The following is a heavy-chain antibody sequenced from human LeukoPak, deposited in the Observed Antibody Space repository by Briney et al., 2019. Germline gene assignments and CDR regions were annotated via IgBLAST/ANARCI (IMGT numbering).Heavy chain of an antibody. J-gene: IGHJ4*02. CDR2: ISTYNGNS. Sequence: ASVKVSCKASGYTFTTYSINWVRQAPGQGLEWMGWISTYNGNSNYAQKLQGRVTMTTDTSTSTAYMELRSLRSDDTAMCYCAKDRWRDGTSSFDNWGQGTLVTVSS. V-gene: IGHV1-18*01. D-gene: IGHD6-6*01. CDR3: AKDRWRDGTSSFDN. CDR1: GYTFTTYS.